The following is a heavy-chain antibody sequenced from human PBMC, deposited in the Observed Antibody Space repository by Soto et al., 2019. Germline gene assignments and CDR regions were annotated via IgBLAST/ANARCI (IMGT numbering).Heavy chain of an antibody. Sequence: GGSLRLSCAAFGFKISSSSMNWVRQAPGRGLEWVAYISDSGSNTLYADSVKGRFTISRDNSKNTLYLQMNSLRAEDTAVYYCARCGTAAAGTMIYYYYYGMDVWGQGTTVTVSS. V-gene: IGHV3-48*01. J-gene: IGHJ6*02. CDR3: ARCGTAAAGTMIYYYYYGMDV. CDR1: GFKISSSS. CDR2: ISDSGSNT. D-gene: IGHD6-13*01.